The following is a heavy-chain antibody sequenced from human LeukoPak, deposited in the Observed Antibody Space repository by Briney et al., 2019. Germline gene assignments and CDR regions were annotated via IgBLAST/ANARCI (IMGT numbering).Heavy chain of an antibody. D-gene: IGHD5-18*01. CDR3: ATYRQLLLPFES. Sequence: GGSLRLSCAASGFTFSTFAMNWVRQPPGKGLEWVSSIFPSGGEIHYADSVRGRFTISRDNSKSILSLQMNSLRAEDTAIYYCATYRQLLLPFESWGQGTLVTVTS. V-gene: IGHV3-23*01. CDR2: IFPSGGEI. J-gene: IGHJ4*02. CDR1: GFTFSTFA.